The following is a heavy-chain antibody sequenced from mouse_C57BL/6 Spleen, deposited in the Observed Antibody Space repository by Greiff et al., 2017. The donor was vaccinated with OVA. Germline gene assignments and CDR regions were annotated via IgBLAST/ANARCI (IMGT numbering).Heavy chain of an antibody. CDR3: ARDYYGSLDY. CDR2: ISNGGGST. Sequence: EVQLQQSGGGLVQPGGSLKLSCAASGFTFSDYYMYWVRQTPEKRLEWVAYISNGGGSTYYPDTVKGRFTISRDNAKNTLYLQMSRLKSEDTAMYYCARDYYGSLDYWGQGTTLTVSS. V-gene: IGHV5-12*01. CDR1: GFTFSDYY. D-gene: IGHD1-1*01. J-gene: IGHJ2*01.